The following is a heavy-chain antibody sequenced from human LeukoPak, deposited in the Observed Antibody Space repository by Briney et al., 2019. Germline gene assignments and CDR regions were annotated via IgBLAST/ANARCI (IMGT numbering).Heavy chain of an antibody. CDR1: GGSISSYY. J-gene: IGHJ6*03. CDR2: IYYSGST. CDR3: ARAPGGLWFGELFPLDYYYYYMDV. V-gene: IGHV4-59*01. D-gene: IGHD3-10*01. Sequence: SETLSLTCTVSGGSISSYYWSWIRQPPGKGLEWIGYIYYSGSTNYNPSLKSRVTISVDTSKNQFSLKLSSVTAADTAVYYCARAPGGLWFGELFPLDYYYYYMDVWGKGTTVTVSS.